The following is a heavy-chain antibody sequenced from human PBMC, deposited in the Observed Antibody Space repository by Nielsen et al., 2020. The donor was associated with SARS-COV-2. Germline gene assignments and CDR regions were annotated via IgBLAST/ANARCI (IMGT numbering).Heavy chain of an antibody. V-gene: IGHV4-34*01. J-gene: IGHJ6*03. CDR2: INHSGST. Sequence: PGKGLEWIGEINHSGSTNYNPSLKSRVTISVDTSKNQFSLKLSSVTAADTAVYYCARVKYDILTGLFRDYYYYMDVWGKGTTVTVSS. CDR3: ARVKYDILTGLFRDYYYYMDV. D-gene: IGHD3-9*01.